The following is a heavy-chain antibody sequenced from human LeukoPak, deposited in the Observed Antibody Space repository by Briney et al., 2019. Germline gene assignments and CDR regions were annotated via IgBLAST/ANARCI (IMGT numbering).Heavy chain of an antibody. D-gene: IGHD2/OR15-2a*01. CDR3: ARDPFYDSGIGDI. Sequence: ASVKVSCEASGYTFTSYAMHWVRQAPGQRLEWMGWINAGNGNTKYSQKFQGRVTITRDTSASTAYMELSSLRSEDTAVYYCARDPFYDSGIGDIWGQGTMVTVSS. V-gene: IGHV1-3*01. CDR2: INAGNGNT. CDR1: GYTFTSYA. J-gene: IGHJ3*02.